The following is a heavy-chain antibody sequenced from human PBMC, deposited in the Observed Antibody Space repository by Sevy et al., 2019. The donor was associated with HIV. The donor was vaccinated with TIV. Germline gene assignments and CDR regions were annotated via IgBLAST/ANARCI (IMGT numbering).Heavy chain of an antibody. CDR3: ARAAYYYDSSGYYYVDY. V-gene: IGHV3-21*01. Sequence: GGSLRLSCAASGFTFSSYSMNWVRRAPGKGLEWVSSISSSSSYIYYADSVKGRFTISRDNAKNSLYLQMNSLRAEDTAVYYCARAAYYYDSSGYYYVDYWGQGTLVTVSS. J-gene: IGHJ4*02. D-gene: IGHD3-22*01. CDR2: ISSSSSYI. CDR1: GFTFSSYS.